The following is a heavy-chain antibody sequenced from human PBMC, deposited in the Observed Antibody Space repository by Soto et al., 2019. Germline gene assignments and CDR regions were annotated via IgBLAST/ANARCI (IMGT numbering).Heavy chain of an antibody. CDR2: IYYSGST. J-gene: IGHJ6*03. CDR1: GGSISSYY. Sequence: ASETLSLTCTVSGGSISSYYWSWIRQPPGKGLEWIGYIYYSGSTNYNPSLKSRVTISVDTSKNQFSLKLSPVTAADTAVYYCARLTAVTTADYYYMYVWGKGTTVTVSS. CDR3: ARLTAVTTADYYYMYV. V-gene: IGHV4-59*08. D-gene: IGHD4-17*01.